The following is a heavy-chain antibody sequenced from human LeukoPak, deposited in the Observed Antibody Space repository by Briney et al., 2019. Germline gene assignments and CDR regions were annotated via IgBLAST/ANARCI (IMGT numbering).Heavy chain of an antibody. CDR3: TTRPDDYGNYVFDY. J-gene: IGHJ4*02. D-gene: IGHD4-11*01. V-gene: IGHV3-15*01. CDR2: IKSKTDGGTT. CDR1: GCTFSNAW. Sequence: GGSLRLSCAASGCTFSNAWMSWVRQAPGKGLEWVGRIKSKTDGGTTDYAAPVKGRFTISRDDSKNTLYLQMNSLKTEDTAVYYCTTRPDDYGNYVFDYWGQGTLVTVSS.